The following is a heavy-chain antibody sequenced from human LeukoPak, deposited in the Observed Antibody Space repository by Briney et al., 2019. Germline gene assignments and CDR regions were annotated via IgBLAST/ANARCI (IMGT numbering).Heavy chain of an antibody. D-gene: IGHD3-10*01. CDR2: INSDGSST. CDR1: GFTFSSYW. CDR3: ARDITMVRGVPF. Sequence: GGSLRLSCAASGFTFSSYWMHWVRQAPGKGLVWVSRINSDGSSTSYADSVKGRFTISRDNAKNTLYLHMNSLRAEDTAVYYCARDITMVRGVPFWGQGTLVTVSS. J-gene: IGHJ4*02. V-gene: IGHV3-74*01.